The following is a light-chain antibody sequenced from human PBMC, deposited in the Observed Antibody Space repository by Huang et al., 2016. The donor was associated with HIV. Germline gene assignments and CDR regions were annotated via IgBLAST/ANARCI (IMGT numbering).Light chain of an antibody. J-gene: IGKJ2*01. V-gene: IGKV4-1*01. CDR3: HQYYNTPYT. CDR1: QCVLDNSNNENC. CDR2: WAS. Sequence: DIVLTQSPDSLAVSLGERATINCKSGQCVLDNSNNENCLAWFQQKPGQPPKLLIYWASPREAGVPDRFSGSGSGTDVTLTISSLQAEDVAVYYCHQYYNTPYTFGQGTKLEIK.